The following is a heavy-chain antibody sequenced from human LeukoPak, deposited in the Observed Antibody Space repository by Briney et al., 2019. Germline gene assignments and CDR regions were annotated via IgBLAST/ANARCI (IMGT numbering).Heavy chain of an antibody. CDR2: ISTLNGNT. Sequence: ASVKVSCKTSGYTFISYGVTWVRQAPGQGLEWMGWISTLNGNTNYAQKLQDRVTMTTDTSTSTAYMKLRSLRSDDTAVYYCARDPIPYYDSSSGLGDHWGQGTLVTVSS. CDR3: ARDPIPYYDSSSGLGDH. CDR1: GYTFISYG. D-gene: IGHD3-22*01. V-gene: IGHV1-18*01. J-gene: IGHJ4*02.